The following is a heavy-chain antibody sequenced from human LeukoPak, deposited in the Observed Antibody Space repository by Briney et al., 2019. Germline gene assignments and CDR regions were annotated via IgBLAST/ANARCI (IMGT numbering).Heavy chain of an antibody. J-gene: IGHJ6*02. D-gene: IGHD6-6*01. CDR1: GGSFSGYY. V-gene: IGHV4-34*01. Sequence: SETLSLTCAVYGGSFSGYYWSWIRQPPGKGLEWIGEINHCGSTNYNPSLKSRVTISVDTSKNQFSLKLSSVTAADTAVYYCARGAGPEYPLYGMDVWGQGTTVTVSS. CDR3: ARGAGPEYPLYGMDV. CDR2: INHCGST.